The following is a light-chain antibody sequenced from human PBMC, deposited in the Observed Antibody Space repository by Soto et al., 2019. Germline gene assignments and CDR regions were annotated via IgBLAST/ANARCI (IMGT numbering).Light chain of an antibody. CDR1: QTITNW. CDR3: QQYKSFWT. CDR2: DAS. V-gene: IGKV1-5*01. Sequence: DIPMTHSPSILSASVGDRVSTNCRSSQTITNWLAWYQQKPGKAPRILIYDASSLESWVPSRFSGSGSGTEFTLTISSLQSEDFATYYCQQYKSFWTLGQGTKVDIK. J-gene: IGKJ1*01.